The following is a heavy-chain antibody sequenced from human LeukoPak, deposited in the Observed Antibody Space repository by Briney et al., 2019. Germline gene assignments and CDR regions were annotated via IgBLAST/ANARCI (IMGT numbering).Heavy chain of an antibody. J-gene: IGHJ3*02. CDR2: IIPIFGTA. Sequence: SVKVSCKASGGTFSSYAISWVRQAPGQGLEWMGRIIPIFGTANYTQKFQGRVTITTDESTSTAYMELSSLRSEGTAVYYCARAAKGYYDSSGPDDAFDIWGQGTMVTVSS. D-gene: IGHD3-22*01. V-gene: IGHV1-69*05. CDR1: GGTFSSYA. CDR3: ARAAKGYYDSSGPDDAFDI.